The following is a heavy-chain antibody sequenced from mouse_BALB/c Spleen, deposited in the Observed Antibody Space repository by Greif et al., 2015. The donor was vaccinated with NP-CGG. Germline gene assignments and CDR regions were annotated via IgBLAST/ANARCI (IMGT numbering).Heavy chain of an antibody. Sequence: VMLVESGAELVRPGTSVKVSCKASGYAFTNYLIEWVKQRPGQGLEWIGVINPGSGGTNYNEKFKGKATLTADKSSSTAYMQLSSLTSDDSAVYFCARYGNYYYYAMDYWGQGTSGTVSS. CDR3: ARYGNYYYYAMDY. CDR1: GYAFTNYL. CDR2: INPGSGGT. D-gene: IGHD2-1*01. J-gene: IGHJ4*01. V-gene: IGHV1-54*01.